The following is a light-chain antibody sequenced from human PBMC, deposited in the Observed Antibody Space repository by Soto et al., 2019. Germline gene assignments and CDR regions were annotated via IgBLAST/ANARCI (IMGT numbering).Light chain of an antibody. J-gene: IGLJ2*01. CDR1: NSNIGSNI. CDR3: AAWDDSLNTVL. CDR2: YNN. V-gene: IGLV1-44*01. Sequence: QLVLIQPPSVSGTPGQRVTISCSGSNSNIGSNIVNWYRQLPGTAPKLLMYYNNYRPSGVPDRISGSKSGTSASLAISGLQSDDEADYYCAAWDDSLNTVLFGGGTKLTVL.